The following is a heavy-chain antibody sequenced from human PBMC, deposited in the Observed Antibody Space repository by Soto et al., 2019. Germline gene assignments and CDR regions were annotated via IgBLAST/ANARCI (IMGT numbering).Heavy chain of an antibody. J-gene: IGHJ4*02. CDR1: GGSISSGGYY. CDR3: ARELVYGYSYGTD. CDR2: IYYSGST. Sequence: SETLSLTCTVSGGSISSGGYYWSWIRQHPGKGLEWIGYIYYSGSTYYNPSLKSRVTISVDTSKNQFSPKLSSVTAADTAVYYCARELVYGYSYGTDWGQGTLVTVSS. V-gene: IGHV4-31*03. D-gene: IGHD5-18*01.